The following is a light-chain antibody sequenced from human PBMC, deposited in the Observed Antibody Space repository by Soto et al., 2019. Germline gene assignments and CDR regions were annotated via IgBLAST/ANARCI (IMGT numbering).Light chain of an antibody. CDR2: GAS. Sequence: EIGWTQSPGTLSLSPGERATLSCRASQSVSSSYLAWYQQKPGQAPRLLIYGASSRATGIPDRFSGSGSGTDFTLTISRLEPEDFAVYYCQQYGSSPLTFGGGTKVDIK. CDR1: QSVSSSY. CDR3: QQYGSSPLT. J-gene: IGKJ4*01. V-gene: IGKV3-20*01.